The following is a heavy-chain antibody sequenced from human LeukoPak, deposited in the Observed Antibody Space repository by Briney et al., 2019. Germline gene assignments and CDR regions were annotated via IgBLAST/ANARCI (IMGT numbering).Heavy chain of an antibody. CDR3: AERGYYYDSSGQYYFDY. D-gene: IGHD3-22*01. V-gene: IGHV3-30*02. Sequence: QPGGSLRLSCAASGFTFSSYGMHWVRQAPGKGLEWVAFIRYDGSNKYYADSVKGRFTISRDNSKNTLYLQMNSLRAEDTAVYYCAERGYYYDSSGQYYFDYWGQGTLVTVSS. CDR1: GFTFSSYG. CDR2: IRYDGSNK. J-gene: IGHJ4*02.